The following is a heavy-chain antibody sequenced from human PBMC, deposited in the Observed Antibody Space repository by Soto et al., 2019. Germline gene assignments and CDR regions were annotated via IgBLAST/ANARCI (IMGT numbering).Heavy chain of an antibody. V-gene: IGHV4-39*01. CDR2: IYYSGTT. D-gene: IGHD6-19*01. CDR1: KGSVSSGGYY. Sequence: SETLSLSCTVSKGSVSSGGYYWSWIRQHPGKGLEWIGYIYYSGTTYYNPSLKSRVTISVDTSKNQFSLKLSPVTAADTAVFYCARLPKGSTGWYSHFDYWGQGTLVTVS. CDR3: ARLPKGSTGWYSHFDY. J-gene: IGHJ4*02.